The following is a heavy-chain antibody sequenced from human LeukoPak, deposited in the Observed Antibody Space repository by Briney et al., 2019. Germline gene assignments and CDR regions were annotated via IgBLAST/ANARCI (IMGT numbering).Heavy chain of an antibody. J-gene: IGHJ5*02. CDR1: GGSISSGDYY. CDR2: IYYSGST. CDR3: ARGYYDILTGYYMAFDP. Sequence: KASETLSLTCTVSGGSISSGDYYWSWIRQPPGKGLEWIGYIYYSGSTYYNPSLKSRVTISVDTSKNQFSLKLSSVTAADTAVYYCARGYYDILTGYYMAFDPWGQGTLVTVSS. V-gene: IGHV4-30-4*01. D-gene: IGHD3-9*01.